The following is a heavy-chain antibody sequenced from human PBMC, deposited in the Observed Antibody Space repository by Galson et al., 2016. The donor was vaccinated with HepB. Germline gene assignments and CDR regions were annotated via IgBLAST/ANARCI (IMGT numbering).Heavy chain of an antibody. CDR3: ARKTFYDTSGFRYFFDY. CDR1: GGSISSSHW. J-gene: IGHJ4*02. V-gene: IGHV4-4*02. CDR2: IYHSGTT. Sequence: SETLSLTCVISGGSISSSHWWAWVRQPPGESLEWIGEIYHSGTTDYNPSFKSRATISADKSKNQFSLAPTSVTPADTAVYYSARKTFYDTSGFRYFFDYWGQGALVTVSS. D-gene: IGHD3-22*01.